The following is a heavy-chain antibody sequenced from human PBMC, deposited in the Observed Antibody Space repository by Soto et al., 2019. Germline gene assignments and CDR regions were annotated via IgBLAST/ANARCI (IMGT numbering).Heavy chain of an antibody. CDR2: MNPNSGNT. CDR3: ARSVEWLASFDY. J-gene: IGHJ4*02. Sequence: QVQLVQSGAEVKKPGASVKVSCKASGYTFTSYDINWVRQATGQGLEWMGWMNPNSGNTGYAEKFQGRVTMTRNTYISTAYMELSSLRSEDTAVYYCARSVEWLASFDYWGQGTLVTVSS. CDR1: GYTFTSYD. V-gene: IGHV1-8*01. D-gene: IGHD6-19*01.